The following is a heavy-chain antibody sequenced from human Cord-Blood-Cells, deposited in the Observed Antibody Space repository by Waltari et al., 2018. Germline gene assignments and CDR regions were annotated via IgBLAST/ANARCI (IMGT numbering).Heavy chain of an antibody. V-gene: IGHV4-30-2*01. Sequence: QLQLQESGSGLVKPSQTLSLTCAVSGGSISSGGYSGSWIRQPPGKGLEWIGYIYHSGSTYYNPSLKSRVTISVDRSKNQFSLKLSSVTAADTAVYYCARVGFFGGYFDYWGQGTLVTVSS. D-gene: IGHD2-15*01. J-gene: IGHJ4*02. CDR1: GGSISSGGYS. CDR2: IYHSGST. CDR3: ARVGFFGGYFDY.